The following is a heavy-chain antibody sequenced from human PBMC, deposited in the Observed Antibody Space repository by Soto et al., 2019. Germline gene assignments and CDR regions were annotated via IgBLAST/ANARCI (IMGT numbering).Heavy chain of an antibody. D-gene: IGHD3-16*01. V-gene: IGHV1-46*02. CDR3: ARDLWGSWTVDY. CDR1: GYTFQNYH. J-gene: IGHJ4*02. CDR2: IHPSGETT. Sequence: QVQLVQSGAEVKEPGASVRVSCKASGYTFQNYHMHWVRQAPGQGLEWMGMIHPSGETTTYAQRFQGRLSMTRDTSMRTEYMELSSLTSEDTAVYYCARDLWGSWTVDYWGQGTLVTVSS.